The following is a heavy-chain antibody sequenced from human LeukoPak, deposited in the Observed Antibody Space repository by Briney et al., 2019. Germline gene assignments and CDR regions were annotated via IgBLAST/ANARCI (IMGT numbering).Heavy chain of an antibody. V-gene: IGHV3-23*01. CDR1: GFTFSAYA. CDR2: ISGSGGTT. J-gene: IGHJ3*02. CDR3: AKDYYYDSSGYYYGDAFDI. Sequence: QPGGSLRLFCAASGFTFSAYAMAWVRQAPGKGLEWVSTISGSGGTTYSADSVKGRFTIPRDNSKNILYLQVNGLRAGDTAVYYCAKDYYYDSSGYYYGDAFDIWGQGTMVTVSS. D-gene: IGHD3-22*01.